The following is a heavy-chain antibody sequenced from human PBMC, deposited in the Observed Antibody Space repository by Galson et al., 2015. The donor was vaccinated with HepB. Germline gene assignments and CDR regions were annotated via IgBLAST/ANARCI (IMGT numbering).Heavy chain of an antibody. Sequence: SLRLSCAASGFNFSRYAIHWVRQAPGKGLECVAVRDSVKGRFTISRDNSKNTLFLQMHSLRPEDTAVYYCARDFNWNYDYWGQGTLVTVSS. CDR1: GFNFSRYA. V-gene: IGHV3-30*19. J-gene: IGHJ4*02. CDR3: ARDFNWNYDY. CDR2: R. D-gene: IGHD1-1*01.